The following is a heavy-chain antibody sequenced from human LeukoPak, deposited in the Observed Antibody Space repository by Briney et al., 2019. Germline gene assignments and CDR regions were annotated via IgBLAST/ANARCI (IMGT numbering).Heavy chain of an antibody. CDR2: IKRDGSQK. CDR1: GFSFSSNW. Sequence: GGSLRLSCAAPGFSFSSNWMGWVRQAPGKGLEWVARIKRDGSQKYYLDSVKGRFTISRDNAKNSLYLQMNSLRVEDTAVYYCARLGLEVGGPNWFDPWGQGTLVTVSS. D-gene: IGHD1-1*01. J-gene: IGHJ5*02. CDR3: ARLGLEVGGPNWFDP. V-gene: IGHV3-7*01.